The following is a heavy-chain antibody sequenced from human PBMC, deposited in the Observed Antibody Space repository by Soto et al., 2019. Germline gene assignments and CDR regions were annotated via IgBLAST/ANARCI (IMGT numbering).Heavy chain of an antibody. J-gene: IGHJ4*02. CDR2: IDPSDSYT. CDR3: ARQKHNVDTVDFHY. CDR1: GYSFTSYW. D-gene: IGHD5-18*01. V-gene: IGHV5-10-1*01. Sequence: GESLKISCKGSGYSFTSYWISWVRQMPGKGLEWMGRIDPSDSYTNYSPSFQGHVTISADKSISTACLQWSSLKASDTAMYYCARQKHNVDTVDFHYWGQGTLVTVSS.